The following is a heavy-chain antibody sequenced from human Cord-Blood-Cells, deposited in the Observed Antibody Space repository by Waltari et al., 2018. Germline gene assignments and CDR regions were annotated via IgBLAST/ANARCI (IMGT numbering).Heavy chain of an antibody. D-gene: IGHD3-10*01. CDR1: GGSISSYY. V-gene: IGHV4-59*08. CDR3: AGWFRELFDY. J-gene: IGHJ4*02. CDR2: IYYSGST. Sequence: QVQLQESGPGLVKPSETLSLTCTVSGGSISSYYWSWIRQPPGKGLEWIGYIYYSGSTNYNPSLKSRVTISVDTSKNQFSLKLSSVTAADTAMYYCAGWFRELFDYWGQGTLVTVSS.